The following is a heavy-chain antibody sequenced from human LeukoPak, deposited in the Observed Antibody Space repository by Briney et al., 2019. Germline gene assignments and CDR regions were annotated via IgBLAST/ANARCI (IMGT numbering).Heavy chain of an antibody. J-gene: IGHJ3*02. D-gene: IGHD3-16*01. CDR3: ARERWGDAFDI. Sequence: TGGSLRLSCAASGFTFSRYSMNWVRQAPGKGLEWVSSISGSSSYIYYADSVKGRFTISRDNSKNSLYLQMNSLRTEDTAVYYCARERWGDAFDIWGQGTLVTVSS. V-gene: IGHV3-21*01. CDR1: GFTFSRYS. CDR2: ISGSSSYI.